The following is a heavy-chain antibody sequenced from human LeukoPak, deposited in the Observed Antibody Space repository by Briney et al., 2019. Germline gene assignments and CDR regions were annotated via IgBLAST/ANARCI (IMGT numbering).Heavy chain of an antibody. J-gene: IGHJ4*02. V-gene: IGHV4-59*01. CDR3: ARMYYYDSSGYYYGRPYYFDY. Sequence: PSETLSLTCTASGGSISSYYWSWIRQPPGKGLEWIGYIYYSGSTNYNPSLKSRVTISVDTSKNQFSLKLSSVTAADTAVYYCARMYYYDSSGYYYGRPYYFDYWGQGTLVTVSS. D-gene: IGHD3-22*01. CDR1: GGSISSYY. CDR2: IYYSGST.